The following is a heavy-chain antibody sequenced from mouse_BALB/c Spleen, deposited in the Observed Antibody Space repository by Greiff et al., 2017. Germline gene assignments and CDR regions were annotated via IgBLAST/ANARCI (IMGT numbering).Heavy chain of an antibody. CDR3: ARDLGGNYYYAMDY. D-gene: IGHD2-1*01. CDR2: ISDGGSYT. J-gene: IGHJ4*01. Sequence: EVMLVESGGGLVKPGGSLKLSCAASGFTFSDYYMYWVRQTPEKRLEWVATISDGGSYTYYPDSVKGRFTISRDNAKNNLYLQMSSLKSEDTAMYYCARDLGGNYYYAMDYWGQGTSVTVSS. CDR1: GFTFSDYY. V-gene: IGHV5-4*02.